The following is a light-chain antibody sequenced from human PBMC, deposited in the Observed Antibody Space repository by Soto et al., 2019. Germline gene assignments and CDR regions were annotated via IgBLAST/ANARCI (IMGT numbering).Light chain of an antibody. Sequence: QSVVTHPPSVCGYPAQSVVISCTGTSSDVGIYNRVSWYQQPPGTAPKLIIYGVNNRPSGVPDRFSGSKSGNTASLTISGLQAEDEADYYCSSSSSINTYVFGTGTKVTVL. CDR3: SSSSSINTYV. CDR2: GVN. V-gene: IGLV2-18*02. CDR1: SSDVGIYNR. J-gene: IGLJ1*01.